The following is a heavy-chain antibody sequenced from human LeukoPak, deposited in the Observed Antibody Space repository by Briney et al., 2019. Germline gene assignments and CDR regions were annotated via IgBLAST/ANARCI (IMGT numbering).Heavy chain of an antibody. Sequence: PGGSLRLSCAASGFTFSSYGMHWVRQAPGKGLEWVSSINTSGDSTYYAYSVKGRFTISRDNSKSILYLQMNSLTAEDTAVYWCAKDPINWGSIYFDCWGQGTLVTVSS. CDR1: GFTFSSYG. D-gene: IGHD7-27*01. V-gene: IGHV3-23*01. J-gene: IGHJ4*02. CDR3: AKDPINWGSIYFDC. CDR2: INTSGDST.